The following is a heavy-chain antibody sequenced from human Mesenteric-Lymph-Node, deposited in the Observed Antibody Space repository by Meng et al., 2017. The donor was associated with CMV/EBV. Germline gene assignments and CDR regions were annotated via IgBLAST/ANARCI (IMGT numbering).Heavy chain of an antibody. CDR3: AKFGDEN. D-gene: IGHD3-10*01. V-gene: IGHV3-23*01. CDR2: ISSSGIST. J-gene: IGHJ4*02. Sequence: GESLKISCAASGFTFSTYAMSWVRQAPGKGLEWVSTISSSGISTNYADSVKGRFTIFRDNSKNTLHLQMNSLRAEDTAVYYCAKFGDENWGQGTLVTVSS. CDR1: GFTFSTYA.